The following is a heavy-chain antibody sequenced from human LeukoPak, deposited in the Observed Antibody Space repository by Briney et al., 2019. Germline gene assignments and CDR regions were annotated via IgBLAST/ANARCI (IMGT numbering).Heavy chain of an antibody. V-gene: IGHV1-69*13. CDR2: IIPIFGTA. J-gene: IGHJ4*02. CDR1: GGTFSSYA. CDR3: AREVITTRGEDY. D-gene: IGHD3-22*01. Sequence: SVKVSCKASGGTFSSYAISWVRQAPGQGLEWMGGIIPIFGTANYAQKFQGRVTITADESTSTAYMELSSLRSDDTAAYYCAREVITTRGEDYWGQGTLVTVSS.